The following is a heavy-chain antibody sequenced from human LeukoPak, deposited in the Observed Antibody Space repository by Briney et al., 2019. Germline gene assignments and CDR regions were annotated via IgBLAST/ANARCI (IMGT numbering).Heavy chain of an antibody. D-gene: IGHD6-19*01. CDR3: ARGGFFRIAVAGSHFDY. CDR1: GYTFTSYA. V-gene: IGHV1-3*01. CDR2: INAGNGNT. Sequence: VASVKVSCKASGYTFTSYAMHWVRQAPGQRLEWMGWINAGNGNTKYSQKFQGRVTITRDTSASTAYMELSSLRSEDTAVYYCARGGFFRIAVAGSHFDYWGQGTLVTVSS. J-gene: IGHJ4*02.